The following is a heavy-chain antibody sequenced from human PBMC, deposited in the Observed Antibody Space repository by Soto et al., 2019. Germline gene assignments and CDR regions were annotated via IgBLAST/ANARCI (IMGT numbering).Heavy chain of an antibody. Sequence: GGSLRLSCAASGFTFSDYYMSWIRQAPGKGLEWVSYISSSGSTIYYADSVRGRFTISRDNAKNSLYLQMNSLRAEDTAVYYCARGVVATTNYYYYMDVWSKGTTVTVSS. CDR1: GFTFSDYY. J-gene: IGHJ6*03. D-gene: IGHD5-12*01. CDR2: ISSSGSTI. CDR3: ARGVVATTNYYYYMDV. V-gene: IGHV3-11*01.